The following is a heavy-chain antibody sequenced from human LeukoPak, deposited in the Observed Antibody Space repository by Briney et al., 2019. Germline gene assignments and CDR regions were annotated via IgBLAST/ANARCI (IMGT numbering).Heavy chain of an antibody. CDR2: IIPILGIA. CDR3: ARGSEVVGQQPRMGRAFDI. D-gene: IGHD6-13*01. J-gene: IGHJ3*02. Sequence: SVKVSCKASGGTFSSYAISWVRQAPGQGLEWMGRIIPILGIANYAQKFQGRVTITADKSTSTAYMELSSLRSEDTAVYYCARGSEVVGQQPRMGRAFDIWGQGTMVTVSS. CDR1: GGTFSSYA. V-gene: IGHV1-69*04.